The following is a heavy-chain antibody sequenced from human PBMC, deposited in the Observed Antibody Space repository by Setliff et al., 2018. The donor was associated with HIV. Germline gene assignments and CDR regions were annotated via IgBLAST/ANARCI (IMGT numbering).Heavy chain of an antibody. CDR2: IIPIFGTA. J-gene: IGHJ6*03. Sequence: SVKVSCKASGGTFSSYAINWVRQAPGQGLEWTGGIIPIFGTANYAQKFQGRVTTTADESTSTAYMELSSLRSEDTAVYYCASAHTVAGLGYYYYYMDVWGKGTTVTVSS. V-gene: IGHV1-69*13. CDR3: ASAHTVAGLGYYYYYMDV. D-gene: IGHD6-19*01. CDR1: GGTFSSYA.